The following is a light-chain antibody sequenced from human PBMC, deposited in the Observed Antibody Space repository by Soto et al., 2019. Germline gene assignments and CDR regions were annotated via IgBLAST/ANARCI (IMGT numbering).Light chain of an antibody. CDR3: QQYGSSPRT. J-gene: IGKJ1*01. CDR2: GAS. V-gene: IGKV3-20*01. CDR1: QSVSSSY. Sequence: EIVLTQSPGTLSLSPGERDTLSCRASQSVSSSYLAWYQQKPGQATRLLIYGASSRATGIPDRFSGSGSGTDFTLTISRLEPEEFAVYYCQQYGSSPRTFGQGPKVEIK.